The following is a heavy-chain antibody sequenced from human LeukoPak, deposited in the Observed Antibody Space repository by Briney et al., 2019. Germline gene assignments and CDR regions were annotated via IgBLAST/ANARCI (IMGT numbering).Heavy chain of an antibody. Sequence: SETLSLTCAVSGGSISGSNWWSWVRQPPGKGLEWIGEIYHSGSTNYNPSLKSRVTISVDKSKNQFSLKLSSVTAADTAVYYCARSVGEGDAFDIWGQGTMVTVSS. CDR3: ARSVGEGDAFDI. D-gene: IGHD1-26*01. CDR2: IYHSGST. CDR1: GGSISGSNW. V-gene: IGHV4-4*02. J-gene: IGHJ3*02.